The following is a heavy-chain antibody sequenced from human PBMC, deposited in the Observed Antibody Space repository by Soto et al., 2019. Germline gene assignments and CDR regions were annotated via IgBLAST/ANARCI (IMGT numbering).Heavy chain of an antibody. CDR1: GFTFSSYS. CDR3: AKDPNYDFWSGYYGSGWFDP. D-gene: IGHD3-3*01. CDR2: ISGSSSNM. Sequence: GGSLRLSCAASGFTFSSYSMNWVRQTPGKGLEWVSSISGSSSNMYYADSVKGRFTISRDNAKNSLYLQMNSLRAEDTAVYYCAKDPNYDFWSGYYGSGWFDPWGQGTLVTVSS. V-gene: IGHV3-21*01. J-gene: IGHJ5*02.